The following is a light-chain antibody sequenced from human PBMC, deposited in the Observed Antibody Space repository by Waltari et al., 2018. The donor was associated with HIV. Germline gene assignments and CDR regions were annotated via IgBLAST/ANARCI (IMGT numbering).Light chain of an antibody. CDR2: RTS. CDR1: SGSVSTNYY. CDR3: VLYVGSGIWV. Sequence: QTVVTQEPSFSVSPGGPVTLTCGLSSGSVSTNYYPSWYQQTPGQAPRTLIYRTSSRSSGVPDRFSGSILGNKAALTIAGAQADDESDYYCVLYVGSGIWVFGGGTKVSVL. V-gene: IGLV8-61*01. J-gene: IGLJ3*02.